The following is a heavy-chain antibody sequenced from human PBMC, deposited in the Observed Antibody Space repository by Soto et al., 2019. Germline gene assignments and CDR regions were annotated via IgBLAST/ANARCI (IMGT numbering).Heavy chain of an antibody. V-gene: IGHV6-1*01. J-gene: IGHJ5*02. CDR3: ARLRGISSSSWDDWFDP. CDR2: TYYRSKWYN. D-gene: IGHD6-13*01. Sequence: SQTLSLTCAISGDSVSSNSAAWNWIRQSPSRGLEWLGRTYYRSKWYNDYAVSVKSRITINPDTSKNQLSLQLNSVTPEDTAVYYCARLRGISSSSWDDWFDPWGPGTLVTVSS. CDR1: GDSVSSNSAA.